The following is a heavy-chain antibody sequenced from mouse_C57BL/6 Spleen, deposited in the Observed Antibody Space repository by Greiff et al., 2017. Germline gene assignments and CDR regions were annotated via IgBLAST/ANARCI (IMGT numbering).Heavy chain of an antibody. CDR2: IDPSDSYT. J-gene: IGHJ2*01. CDR1: GFTFTNYW. V-gene: IGHV1-59*01. Sequence: QVQLQQPGAELVRPGTSVKLSYKASGFTFTNYWMYWVKQRPGQGLEWIGEIDPSDSYTNYNQKFKGKATLTVDKYSSTAYMQLSSLTFEAPAVYVGESLSSSGYYFDYWGQGTTLTVSS. D-gene: IGHD3-2*02. CDR3: ESLSSSGYYFDY.